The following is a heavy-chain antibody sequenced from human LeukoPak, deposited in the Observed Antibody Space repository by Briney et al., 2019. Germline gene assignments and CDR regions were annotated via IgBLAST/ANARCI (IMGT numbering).Heavy chain of an antibody. D-gene: IGHD3-3*01. CDR1: GYSISSGYY. Sequence: PSETLSLTCTVSGYSISSGYYWGWIRQPPGKGLEWIGSIYHSGSTYYNPSLNSRVTISVDTSKNQISLKLSSVTAADTAVYYCARENARITIFGVVGDWFDPWGQGTLVTVSS. CDR2: IYHSGST. J-gene: IGHJ5*02. V-gene: IGHV4-38-2*02. CDR3: ARENARITIFGVVGDWFDP.